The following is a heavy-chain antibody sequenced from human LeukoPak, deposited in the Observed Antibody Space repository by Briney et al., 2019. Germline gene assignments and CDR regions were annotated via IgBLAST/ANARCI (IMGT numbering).Heavy chain of an antibody. CDR2: IYYSGST. CDR3: ARLNLAAAPDY. Sequence: SETLSLTCTVSGGSISSYYWTWIRQPPGKGLEWIGSIYYSGSTYYNPSLKSRVTISVDTSKNQFSLKLSSVTAADTAVYYCARLNLAAAPDYWGQGTLVTVSS. J-gene: IGHJ4*02. D-gene: IGHD6-13*01. CDR1: GGSISSYY. V-gene: IGHV4-39*01.